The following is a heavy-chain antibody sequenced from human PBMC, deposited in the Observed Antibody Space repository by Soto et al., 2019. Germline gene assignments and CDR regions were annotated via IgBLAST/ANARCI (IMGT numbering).Heavy chain of an antibody. CDR1: GFSLSTSGVG. CDR2: IYWDDDE. J-gene: IGHJ4*02. Sequence: QITLKESGPPLVKPTQTLTLTCTFSGFSLSTSGVGVGWIRQPPGEALEWLALIYWDDDERYTPSLKSRLTITKDTSKNQVVLTMTNMDPADTGTYYCAHMRSSGYYYDTSDYWGQGTLVIVSS. V-gene: IGHV2-5*02. CDR3: AHMRSSGYYYDTSDY. D-gene: IGHD3-22*01.